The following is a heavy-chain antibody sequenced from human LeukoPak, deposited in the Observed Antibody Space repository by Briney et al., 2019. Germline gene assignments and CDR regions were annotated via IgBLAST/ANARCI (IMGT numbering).Heavy chain of an antibody. D-gene: IGHD6-19*01. CDR1: GESFSGYY. CDR2: INHSGST. V-gene: IGHV4-34*01. J-gene: IGHJ5*02. CDR3: ARSRGIAVAARRNNWLDP. Sequence: PSETLSLTCAVYGESFSGYYWSWIRQPPGKGLEWIGEINHSGSTNYNPSLKSRVTISVDTSKNQFSLKLSSVTAADTAVYYCARSRGIAVAARRNNWLDPWGQGTLVTVSS.